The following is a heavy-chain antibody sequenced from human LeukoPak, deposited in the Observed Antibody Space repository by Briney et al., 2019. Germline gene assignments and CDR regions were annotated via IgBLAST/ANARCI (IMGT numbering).Heavy chain of an antibody. J-gene: IGHJ1*01. CDR2: ISYDGSNK. CDR1: GFTFSSYG. D-gene: IGHD3-22*01. Sequence: GALRLSCAASGFTFSSYGMHWVRQAPGKGLEWVAVISYDGSNKYYADSVKGRFTISRDNSKNTLYLQMNSLRAEDTAVYYCAKVAGVDYYDSSFPPTYSKYFQHWGQGTLVTVSS. V-gene: IGHV3-30*18. CDR3: AKVAGVDYYDSSFPPTYSKYFQH.